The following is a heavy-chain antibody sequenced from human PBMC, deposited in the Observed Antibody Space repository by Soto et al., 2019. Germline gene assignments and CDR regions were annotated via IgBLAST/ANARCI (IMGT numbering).Heavy chain of an antibody. J-gene: IGHJ4*02. CDR1: GFTFSSYA. CDR2: ISGSGGST. Sequence: GGSLRLSCAASGFTFSSYAMSWVRQAPGKGLEWVSAISGSGGSTYYADSVKGRFTISRDNSKNTLYLQMNSLRAEDTAVYYCAKGLYYYGSGSYSPWGQGTLVTVSS. D-gene: IGHD3-10*01. V-gene: IGHV3-23*01. CDR3: AKGLYYYGSGSYSP.